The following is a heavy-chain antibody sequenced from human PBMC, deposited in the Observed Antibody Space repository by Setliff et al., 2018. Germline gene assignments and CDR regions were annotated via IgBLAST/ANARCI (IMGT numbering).Heavy chain of an antibody. V-gene: IGHV1-46*01. CDR1: GYTFTRYY. D-gene: IGHD6-13*01. J-gene: IGHJ4*01. CDR2: INPSGGTT. Sequence: ASVKVSCKASGYTFTRYYMHWVRQAPGQGLEWMEIINPSGGTTSYAQKFQGRVTTTRDTSTSTVYMELSSLRSEDTAVYYCARDLRDSSSWYGGDYWGQGTLVTVSS. CDR3: ARDLRDSSSWYGGDY.